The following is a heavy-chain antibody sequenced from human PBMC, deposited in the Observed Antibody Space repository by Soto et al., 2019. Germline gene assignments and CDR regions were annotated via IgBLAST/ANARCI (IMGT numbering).Heavy chain of an antibody. CDR1: GGPISSSSYY. D-gene: IGHD3-22*01. Sequence: LSLTCTVSGGPISSSSYYWGWIRQPPGKGLEWIGEINHSGSTNYNPSLKSRVTISVDTSKNQFSLKLSSVTAADTAVYYCARGRGLLTYYYYGMDVWGQGTTVTVSS. J-gene: IGHJ6*02. CDR3: ARGRGLLTYYYYGMDV. CDR2: INHSGST. V-gene: IGHV4-39*07.